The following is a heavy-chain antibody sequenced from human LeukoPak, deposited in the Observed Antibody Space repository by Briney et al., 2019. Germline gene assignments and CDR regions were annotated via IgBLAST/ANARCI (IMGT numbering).Heavy chain of an antibody. D-gene: IGHD4-17*01. V-gene: IGHV2-70*01. CDR1: GFSLSTSGMC. Sequence: SGPTLVNPTQTLTLTCTFSGFSLSTSGMCVSWIRQPPGKALEWLALIDWDGNKYYNTSLKTRLTISKDTSKSQVVLTMTNVDPVDTATYYCARYLYGDFASYFDYWGQGTLVTVSS. CDR3: ARYLYGDFASYFDY. J-gene: IGHJ4*02. CDR2: IDWDGNK.